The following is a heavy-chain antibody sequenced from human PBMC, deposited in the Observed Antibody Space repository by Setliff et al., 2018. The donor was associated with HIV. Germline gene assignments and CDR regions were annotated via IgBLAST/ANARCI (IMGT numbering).Heavy chain of an antibody. J-gene: IGHJ4*02. D-gene: IGHD6-13*01. CDR2: INHRGST. V-gene: IGHV4-34*01. CDR1: GGSFSDYY. Sequence: PSETLSLTCAVYGGSFSDYYWTWIRQSPGKGLEWIGEINHRGSTNYNPSLKSRVTVSVDTSKNQFSLKLGSVTAVDTAVYYCARESPSSSWFYFDFWGQGTLVTVSS. CDR3: ARESPSSSWFYFDF.